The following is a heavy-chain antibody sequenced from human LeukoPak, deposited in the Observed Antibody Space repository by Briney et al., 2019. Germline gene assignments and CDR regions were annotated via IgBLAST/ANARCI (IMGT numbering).Heavy chain of an antibody. V-gene: IGHV5-51*01. J-gene: IGHJ4*02. CDR1: GYSFTSYW. D-gene: IGHD3-22*01. CDR3: ARQCYYDSSGLGY. Sequence: GESLKISCKGSGYSFTSYWIGWVRQMPGKGLEWMGIIYPGDSDTSYSPSFQGQVTISADKSISTAYLQWSSLKASDTAMYYCARQCYYDSSGLGYWGQGTLVTVSS. CDR2: IYPGDSDT.